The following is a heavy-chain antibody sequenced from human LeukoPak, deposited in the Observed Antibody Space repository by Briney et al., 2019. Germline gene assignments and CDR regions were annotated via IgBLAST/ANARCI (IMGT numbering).Heavy chain of an antibody. J-gene: IGHJ1*01. Sequence: GGSLRLSCAASGFTFSTYAMSWVRQAPGKGLGWVSTISGGGGGTFYADSVKGRFTISRDNSKNTLYLQMNSLRAEDTAIYYCAKPPGAAADRGYFQHWGQGTLVTVSS. V-gene: IGHV3-23*01. CDR2: ISGGGGGT. CDR3: AKPPGAAADRGYFQH. D-gene: IGHD6-13*01. CDR1: GFTFSTYA.